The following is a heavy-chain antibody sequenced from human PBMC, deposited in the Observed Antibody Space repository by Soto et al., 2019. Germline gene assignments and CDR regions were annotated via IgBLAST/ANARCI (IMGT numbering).Heavy chain of an antibody. CDR2: ISGDDGSG. J-gene: IGHJ3*01. V-gene: IGHV3-23*01. CDR3: VKGASGWKSRCLFDF. D-gene: IGHD6-19*01. CDR1: GVTFTTNA. Sequence: GGSLRLSCVASGVTFTTNAMDWVRQAPGKGLEWVSFISGDDGSGNYADSVKGRFTISRDNSKNTLYLQMNSLRAEDTAIYYFVKGASGWKSRCLFDFWGRGTMVT.